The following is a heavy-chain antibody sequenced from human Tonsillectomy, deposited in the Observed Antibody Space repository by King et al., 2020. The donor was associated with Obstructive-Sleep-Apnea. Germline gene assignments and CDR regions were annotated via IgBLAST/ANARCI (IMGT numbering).Heavy chain of an antibody. CDR3: VRVLGGDFVLDY. J-gene: IGHJ4*02. D-gene: IGHD2-21*02. CDR2: ITSNGGST. Sequence: VQLVESGGCLVQPGGSLRLSCAASGFTFSTYAMFWFRQAPGKGLEYVSAITSNGGSTYYADSVKGRLTISRDNSKNTLYLQMGSLSTEDMAVYYCVRVLGGDFVLDYWGQGTLVTVSS. V-gene: IGHV3-64*07. CDR1: GFTFSTYA.